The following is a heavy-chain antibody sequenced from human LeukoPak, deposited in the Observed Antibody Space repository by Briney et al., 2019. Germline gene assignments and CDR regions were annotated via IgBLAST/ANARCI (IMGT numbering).Heavy chain of an antibody. D-gene: IGHD2-2*01. J-gene: IGHJ6*02. CDR3: ARLSTSTLYRGGSVYYYNYGMDV. CDR1: GFTFSDYY. V-gene: IGHV3-11*01. CDR2: ISSSGSTI. Sequence: GGSLRLSCAASGFTFSDYYMSWIRQAPGKGLEWVSYISSSGSTIYYADSVKGRFTISRDNAKNSLYLQMNSLRAEDTAVYYCARLSTSTLYRGGSVYYYNYGMDVWGQGTTVTVSS.